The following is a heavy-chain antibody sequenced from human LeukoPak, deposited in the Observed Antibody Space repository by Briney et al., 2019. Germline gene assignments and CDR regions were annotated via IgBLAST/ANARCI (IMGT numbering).Heavy chain of an antibody. CDR3: AREPNPYSSGWPGWFDP. CDR1: GYTFTSYG. V-gene: IGHV1-18*01. J-gene: IGHJ5*02. CDR2: ISAYNGKT. D-gene: IGHD6-19*01. Sequence: ASVTVSFKASGYTFTSYGISWVRQAPGQGLEWMGWISAYNGKTNYAQKLQGRVTITTDTSRRTANMEMRSLRSDDTAVYYCAREPNPYSSGWPGWFDPWGQGTLVTVSS.